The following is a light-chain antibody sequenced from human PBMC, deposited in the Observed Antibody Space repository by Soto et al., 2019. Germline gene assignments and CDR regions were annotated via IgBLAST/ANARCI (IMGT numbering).Light chain of an antibody. CDR1: SSNIGSHT. Sequence: QSVLTQPPSASGTPGQTIAISCSGGSSNIGSHTVNWYQQLPGTAPRLLIYSNTQRPSGVPDRYSGSKSGTSACLAISGLQSEYEGDYYCAAWDDSLNGVLFGGGTKLTVL. V-gene: IGLV1-44*01. CDR3: AAWDDSLNGVL. J-gene: IGLJ2*01. CDR2: SNT.